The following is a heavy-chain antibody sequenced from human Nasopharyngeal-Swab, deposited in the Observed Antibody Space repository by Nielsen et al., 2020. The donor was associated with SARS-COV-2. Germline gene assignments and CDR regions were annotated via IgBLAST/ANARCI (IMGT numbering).Heavy chain of an antibody. J-gene: IGHJ5*02. Sequence: GGSLRLSCAASGFTFDDYAMHWVRQAPGKGLEWVSLISWDGGSTYYADSVKGRFTISRDNSKNSLYLQMNSLRAEDTALYYCAKDGGYSGYDLWGWFDPWGQGTLVTVSS. V-gene: IGHV3-43D*03. D-gene: IGHD5-12*01. CDR2: ISWDGGST. CDR3: AKDGGYSGYDLWGWFDP. CDR1: GFTFDDYA.